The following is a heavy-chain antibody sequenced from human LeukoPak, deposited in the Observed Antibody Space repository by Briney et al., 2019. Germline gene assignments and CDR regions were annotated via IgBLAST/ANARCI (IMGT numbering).Heavy chain of an antibody. CDR2: IYYSGST. J-gene: IGHJ5*02. V-gene: IGHV4-59*12. CDR3: AREATMVRGLSWFDP. CDR1: GVSISSYY. D-gene: IGHD3-10*01. Sequence: SETLSLTCTVSGVSISSYYWSWIRQPPGKGLEWIGYIYYSGSTNYNPSLKSRVTISVDTSKNQFSLKLSSVTAADTAVYYCAREATMVRGLSWFDPWGQGTLVTVSS.